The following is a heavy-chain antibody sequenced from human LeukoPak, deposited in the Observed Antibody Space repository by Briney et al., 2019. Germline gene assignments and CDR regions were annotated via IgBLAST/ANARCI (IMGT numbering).Heavy chain of an antibody. D-gene: IGHD3-3*01. CDR2: IYDSGIT. V-gene: IGHV4-59*12. CDR3: ARGVHYDFWSGYYFPYGMDV. Sequence: SETLSLTCTVSGDSSNTYYWTWLRQPPGKGLEWIGYIYDSGITNYNPSLKSRLTISLDTSKNQFSLKLSSVTAADTAVYYCARGVHYDFWSGYYFPYGMDVWGQGTTVTVSS. J-gene: IGHJ6*02. CDR1: GDSSNTYY.